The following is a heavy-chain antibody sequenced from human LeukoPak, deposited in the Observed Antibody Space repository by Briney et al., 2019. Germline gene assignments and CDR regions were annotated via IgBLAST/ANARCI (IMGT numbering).Heavy chain of an antibody. J-gene: IGHJ4*02. Sequence: PGRSLRLSCAASGFTFSSYAMHWVRQAPGKGLERVAVISYDGSNKYYADSVKGRFTISRDNSKNTLYLQMNSLRAEDTAVYYCARQLSAASSYFEGSFDYWGQGTLVTVSS. CDR1: GFTFSSYA. D-gene: IGHD2-2*01. CDR3: ARQLSAASSYFEGSFDY. V-gene: IGHV3-30*04. CDR2: ISYDGSNK.